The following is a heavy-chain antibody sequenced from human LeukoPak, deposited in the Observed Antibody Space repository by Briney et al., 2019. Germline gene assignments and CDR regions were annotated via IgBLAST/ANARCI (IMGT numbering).Heavy chain of an antibody. Sequence: PGGSLRLSCAASEFTFSSSAMSWVRQAPGKGLEWVSAISGSGGNTYYADSVKGRFTISRDNSKNTLYLQMNSLRVEDTAVYYCAKVSSSGTDYWGQGTLVTVSS. J-gene: IGHJ4*02. CDR1: EFTFSSSA. CDR2: ISGSGGNT. V-gene: IGHV3-23*01. CDR3: AKVSSSGTDY. D-gene: IGHD3-10*01.